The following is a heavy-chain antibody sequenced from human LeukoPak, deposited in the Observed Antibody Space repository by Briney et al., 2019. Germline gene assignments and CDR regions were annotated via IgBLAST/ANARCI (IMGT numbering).Heavy chain of an antibody. Sequence: SETLSLTCTVSGYSISSGNYWGWIRQPPGRGLEWIGNIYHSGSTYYNPSLKSRVTISVDTSKNYFSLNLTSVTAADTAVYYCARSDACNRGWFDPWGQGTLVTVSS. CDR2: IYHSGST. CDR1: GYSISSGNY. CDR3: ARSDACNRGWFDP. D-gene: IGHD1-14*01. V-gene: IGHV4-38-2*02. J-gene: IGHJ5*02.